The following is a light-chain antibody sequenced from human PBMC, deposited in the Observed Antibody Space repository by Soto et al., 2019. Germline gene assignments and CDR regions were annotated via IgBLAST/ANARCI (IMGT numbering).Light chain of an antibody. J-gene: IGKJ1*01. CDR1: QSVSSN. CDR2: GAS. V-gene: IGKV3-15*01. CDR3: QQYNNWPWT. Sequence: EIVMTQSPATLSVSPGERATLSCRASQSVSSNLAWYQQKPGQAPSLLIYGASTRATGIPARFSGSGSGTEFTLTISSLQSEDFAVYYCQQYNNWPWTFGQGPKVEIK.